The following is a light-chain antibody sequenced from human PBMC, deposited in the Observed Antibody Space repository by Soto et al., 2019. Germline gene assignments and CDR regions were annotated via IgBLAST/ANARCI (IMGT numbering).Light chain of an antibody. J-gene: IGKJ1*01. CDR1: QSIATF. Sequence: DIQLTQSPSSLSASVGDRVTITCRSSQSIATFLNWYQQVPGKPPKLLIYGASTLLSGVPSRFSGGGSGTDFTLTITSLQSEDFATYYCQHTYNLPLTFGRGTKVEI. V-gene: IGKV1-39*01. CDR3: QHTYNLPLT. CDR2: GAS.